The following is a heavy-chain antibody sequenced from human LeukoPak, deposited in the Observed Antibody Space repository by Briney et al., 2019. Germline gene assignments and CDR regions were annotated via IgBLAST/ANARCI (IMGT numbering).Heavy chain of an antibody. J-gene: IGHJ4*02. CDR1: GFTFDDYA. CDR2: ISWNSGSI. CDR3: AKDILSGFTTPPL. V-gene: IGHV3-9*01. Sequence: PGGSLRLSCAASGFTFDDYAMHWVRQAPGRGLEWVSGISWNSGSIGYADSVEGRFTISRDNAKNSLYLQMNSLRAEDTALYYCAKDILSGFTTPPLWGQGTLVTVSS. D-gene: IGHD3-3*01.